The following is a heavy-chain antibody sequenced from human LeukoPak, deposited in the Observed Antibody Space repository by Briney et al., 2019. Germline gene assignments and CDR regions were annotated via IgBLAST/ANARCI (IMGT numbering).Heavy chain of an antibody. Sequence: PGGSLRLSCEASGFTFSGACMNWVRQAPGKGLEWVATIKNDGSDKYYVDSVKGRFTLSRDNAKNIVYLQMNSLRVEDTAVYYCVNLGYSDGGQGTLVTVSS. V-gene: IGHV3-7*01. CDR1: GFTFSGAC. CDR3: VNLGYSD. CDR2: IKNDGSDK. D-gene: IGHD5-12*01. J-gene: IGHJ4*02.